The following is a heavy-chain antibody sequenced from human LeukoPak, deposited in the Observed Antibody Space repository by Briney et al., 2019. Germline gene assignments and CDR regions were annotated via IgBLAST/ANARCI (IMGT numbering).Heavy chain of an antibody. CDR2: ISSSSSTI. D-gene: IGHD1-26*01. V-gene: IGHV3-48*01. CDR1: GFTFSSYS. CDR3: ATSGSYFDY. J-gene: IGHJ4*02. Sequence: GGSLRLSCAAYGFTFSSYSMNWVRQAPGKGLEWVSYISSSSSTIYYADSVKGRFTISRDNAKNSLYLQMNSLRAEDTAVYYCATSGSYFDYWGQGTLVTVSS.